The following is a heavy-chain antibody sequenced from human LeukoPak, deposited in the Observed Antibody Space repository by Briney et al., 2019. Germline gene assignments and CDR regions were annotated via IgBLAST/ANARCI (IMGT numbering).Heavy chain of an antibody. V-gene: IGHV3-30-3*01. J-gene: IGHJ4*02. Sequence: GRSLRLSCAASGFTFSGYAMHWVRQAPGKGLEWVSVISYDGSNKYCADSVKGRSTISRDNSKNTLYLQMSSLRAEDTAVYYCARAWMATIIDYWGQGTLVTVSS. CDR2: ISYDGSNK. CDR1: GFTFSGYA. D-gene: IGHD5-24*01. CDR3: ARAWMATIIDY.